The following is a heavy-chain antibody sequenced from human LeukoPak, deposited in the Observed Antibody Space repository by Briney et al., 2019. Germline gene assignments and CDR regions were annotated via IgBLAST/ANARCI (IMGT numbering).Heavy chain of an antibody. D-gene: IGHD6-13*01. CDR3: ARVEEGVAAAGTVDY. CDR2: ISAYNGNT. Sequence: GASVKVSCKASGYTFTSYDINWVRQAPGQGLEWMGWISAYNGNTNYAQKLQGRVTMTTDTSTSTAYMELRSLRSDDTAVYYCARVEEGVAAAGTVDYWGQGTLVTVSS. V-gene: IGHV1-18*01. J-gene: IGHJ4*02. CDR1: GYTFTSYD.